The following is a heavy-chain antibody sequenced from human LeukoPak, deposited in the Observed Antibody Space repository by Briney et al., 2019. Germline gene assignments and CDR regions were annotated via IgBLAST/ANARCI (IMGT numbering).Heavy chain of an antibody. V-gene: IGHV4-59*08. Sequence: SETLSLTCSVSGGSIDTYYWTWVRQPPGRGLEWIGFVFYSGIANYNRSLGGRVTISVDTSKNQFSLNLTSVTAADTAIYYCARWGESVTGVDYWGQGILVTVSS. J-gene: IGHJ4*02. CDR3: ARWGESVTGVDY. CDR1: GGSIDTYY. D-gene: IGHD6-19*01. CDR2: VFYSGIA.